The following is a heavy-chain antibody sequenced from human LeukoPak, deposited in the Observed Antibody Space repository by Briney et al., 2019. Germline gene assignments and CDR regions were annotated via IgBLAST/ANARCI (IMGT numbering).Heavy chain of an antibody. CDR2: FDSDGSST. CDR1: GFTLTSDK. Sequence: GGSLRLSCAVSGFTLTSDKMHWVRQAPGKGLVWVSRFDSDGSSTTYADSLRGRFTSSRDNAKNTLYLQMNSLRAEDTAVYYCARGSSNWNNAFDIWGQGTMGIVSS. CDR3: ARGSSNWNNAFDI. D-gene: IGHD1-1*01. V-gene: IGHV3-74*01. J-gene: IGHJ3*02.